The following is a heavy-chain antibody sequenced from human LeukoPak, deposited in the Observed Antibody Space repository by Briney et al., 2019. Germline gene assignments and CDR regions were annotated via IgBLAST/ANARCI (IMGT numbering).Heavy chain of an antibody. CDR3: ARSGSYDSSGYYYSYYYYGMDV. CDR1: GGSISSGGYY. J-gene: IGHJ6*02. V-gene: IGHV4-61*08. CDR2: IYYSGST. Sequence: SETLSLTCTVSGGSISSGGYYWSWIRQHPGKGLEWIGYIYYSGSTNYNPSLKSRVTISVDTSKNQFSLKLSSVTAADTAVYYCARSGSYDSSGYYYSYYYYGMDVWGQGTTVTVSS. D-gene: IGHD3-22*01.